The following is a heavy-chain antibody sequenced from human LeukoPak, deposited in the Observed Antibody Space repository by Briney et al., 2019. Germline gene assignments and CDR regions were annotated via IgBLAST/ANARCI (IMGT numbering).Heavy chain of an antibody. J-gene: IGHJ6*03. CDR2: IYPGDSDT. CDR3: ARHVNPQYYCYYYMDV. Sequence: GESLKISGKGSGYSFTTYWIGWVRQMPGKGLEWIGIIYPGDSDTRYSPSFQGQVTISADKSISTAYLQWSSLKASDTAMYYCARHVNPQYYCYYYMDVWGKGTTVTVSS. V-gene: IGHV5-51*01. D-gene: IGHD2/OR15-2a*01. CDR1: GYSFTTYW.